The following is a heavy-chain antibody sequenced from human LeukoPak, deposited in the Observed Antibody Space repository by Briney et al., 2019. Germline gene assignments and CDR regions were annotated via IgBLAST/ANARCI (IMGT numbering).Heavy chain of an antibody. V-gene: IGHV3-23*01. CDR2: ISHDGYST. D-gene: IGHD2-15*01. J-gene: IGHJ2*01. CDR1: GFTFSAYA. CDR3: AKGPAPYCSGGSCYSPHWYFDL. Sequence: GGSLRLSCAASGFTFSAYAMSWVRQAPGKGLEWVSTISHDGYSTYYADSVKGHFTVSRDKSKNMLYLQVNSLRAEDTAVYYCAKGPAPYCSGGSCYSPHWYFDLWGRGTLVTVSS.